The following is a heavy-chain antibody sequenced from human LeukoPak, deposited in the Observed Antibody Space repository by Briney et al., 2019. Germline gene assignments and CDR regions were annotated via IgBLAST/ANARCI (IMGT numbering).Heavy chain of an antibody. V-gene: IGHV3-48*04. J-gene: IGHJ4*02. CDR1: GFTYSSYA. Sequence: GGSLRLSCAASGFTYSSYAMSWVRQAPGKGLEWVSYISSSGNTKYYADSVKGRFTISRDNAKNSLYLQMNSLRAEDTAVYYCARDGGSAWFFRYWGQGTLVTVSS. CDR3: ARDGGSAWFFRY. D-gene: IGHD6-19*01. CDR2: ISSSGNTK.